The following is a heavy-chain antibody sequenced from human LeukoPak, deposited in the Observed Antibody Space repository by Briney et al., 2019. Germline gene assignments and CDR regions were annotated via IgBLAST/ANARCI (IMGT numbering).Heavy chain of an antibody. Sequence: GGSLRLSCAASGFTLSSHWMHWVRQAPGKGLVWVSRINSDGSTTNYADSVKGRFTISRDNAENTLYLQMNSLRVEDTAVYYCTRRVSATRWFDPWGHGTLVTVSS. CDR3: TRRVSATRWFDP. V-gene: IGHV3-74*01. CDR2: INSDGSTT. D-gene: IGHD2-15*01. CDR1: GFTLSSHW. J-gene: IGHJ5*02.